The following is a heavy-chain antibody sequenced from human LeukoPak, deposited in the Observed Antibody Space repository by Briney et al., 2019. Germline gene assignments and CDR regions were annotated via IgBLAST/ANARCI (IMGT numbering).Heavy chain of an antibody. CDR1: GYTFTGYY. CDR2: INPNSGGT. D-gene: IGHD5-18*01. Sequence: GASVKVSCKASGYTFTGYYMHWVRQAPGQGLEWMGWINPNSGGTNYAQKFQGRVTMTRGTSISTAYMELSRLRSDDTAVYYCARMWIQLWYGYFDYWGQGTLVTVSS. J-gene: IGHJ4*02. CDR3: ARMWIQLWYGYFDY. V-gene: IGHV1-2*02.